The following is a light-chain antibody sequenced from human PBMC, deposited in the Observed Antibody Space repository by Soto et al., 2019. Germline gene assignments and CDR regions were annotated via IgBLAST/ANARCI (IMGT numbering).Light chain of an antibody. CDR2: DVS. V-gene: IGKV1-13*02. CDR3: QQFNTYPIT. Sequence: AIQLTQSPSSLSASVGDRVTITCRASQDIRGALAWYQQKPGKPPKLLIFDVSSLQSGVPSIFSRSGSGTDFTLTISSLQPEDFATYYCQQFNTYPITFGQGTRLEIK. CDR1: QDIRGA. J-gene: IGKJ5*01.